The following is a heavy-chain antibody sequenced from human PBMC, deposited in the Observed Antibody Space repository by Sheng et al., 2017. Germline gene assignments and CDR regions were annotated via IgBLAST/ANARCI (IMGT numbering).Heavy chain of an antibody. CDR3: ARGLRGYYGDDFDY. CDR1: GGSFSGYY. Sequence: QVQLQQWGAGLLKPSETLSLTCAVYGGSFSGYYWSWIRQPPREGGWSGLGKVNHSGSTNYNPSLKSRVTISVDTSKNQFSLKLSSVTAADTAVYYCARGLRGYYGDDFDYWGQGTLVTVSS. J-gene: IGHJ4*02. D-gene: IGHD4-17*01. V-gene: IGHV4-34*01. CDR2: VNHSGST.